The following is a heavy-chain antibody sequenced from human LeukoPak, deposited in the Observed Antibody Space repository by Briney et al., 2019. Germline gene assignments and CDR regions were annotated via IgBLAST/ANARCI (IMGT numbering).Heavy chain of an antibody. CDR2: MNPNSGNT. D-gene: IGHD2-2*01. J-gene: IGHJ6*03. CDR1: GYTFTSYD. V-gene: IGHV1-8*01. CDR3: ARPRRYCSSTSCPQVVGYSMDV. Sequence: ASVKVSCKASGYTFTSYDINWVRQATGQGLEWMGWMNPNSGNTGYAQKFQGRVTMTRNTSISTAYMELSSLRSEDTAVYYCARPRRYCSSTSCPQVVGYSMDVWGKGTTVTVSS.